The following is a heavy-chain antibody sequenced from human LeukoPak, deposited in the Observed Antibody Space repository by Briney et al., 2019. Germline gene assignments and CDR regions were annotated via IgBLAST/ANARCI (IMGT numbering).Heavy chain of an antibody. D-gene: IGHD3-3*01. V-gene: IGHV3-23*01. CDR3: GKGNHDFWSGHTSYYFGF. CDR2: ISGSGGST. CDR1: GFTVSSNY. Sequence: GGSLRLSCAASGFTVSSNYMSWVRQAPGKGLEWVSAISGSGGSTYYADSVKGRFTISRDNSKNTLYLQMNSLRAEDTAVYYCGKGNHDFWSGHTSYYFGFWGQGTLVTVSS. J-gene: IGHJ4*02.